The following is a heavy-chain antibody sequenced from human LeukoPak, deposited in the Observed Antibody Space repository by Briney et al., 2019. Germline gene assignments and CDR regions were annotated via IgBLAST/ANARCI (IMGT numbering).Heavy chain of an antibody. V-gene: IGHV1-3*04. CDR2: INTGNGNT. Sequence: ASVKVSCKASGYTFSSNAIHWVRQAPGQRLEWMGWINTGNGNTKYSQTFQGKFTITRDTSASTAYMELSSLRTEDTAVYYCARDMGSGSLHYWGQGSLVTVSS. CDR1: GYTFSSNA. D-gene: IGHD1-26*01. J-gene: IGHJ4*02. CDR3: ARDMGSGSLHY.